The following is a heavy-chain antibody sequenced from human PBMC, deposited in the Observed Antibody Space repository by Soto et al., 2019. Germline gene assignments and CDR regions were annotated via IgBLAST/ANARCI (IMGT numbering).Heavy chain of an antibody. D-gene: IGHD2-8*01. V-gene: IGHV4-39*01. CDR1: GGSISSSSYY. CDR3: ARRVVLMVYARYNWFDP. CDR2: IYYSGST. Sequence: SETLSLTCTVSGGSISSSSYYWGWIRQPPGKGLEWIGSIYYSGSTYYNPSLKSRVTISVDTSKNQFSLKLSSVTAADTAVYYCARRVVLMVYARYNWFDPWGQGTLVTVSS. J-gene: IGHJ5*02.